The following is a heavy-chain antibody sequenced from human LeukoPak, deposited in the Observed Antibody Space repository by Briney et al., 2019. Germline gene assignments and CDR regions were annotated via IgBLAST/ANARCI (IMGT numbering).Heavy chain of an antibody. V-gene: IGHV1-2*02. CDR1: GYTFTGYY. CDR3: ARDRNSGSSLDI. Sequence: SVKVSCKASGYTFTGYYIHWVRQAPGQGLEWMGWIYPYSGDTNYAQNFQGRVTMTRDTSISTAYMELSSLKSDDTAVYYCARDRNSGSSLDIWGQGTMLTGSS. J-gene: IGHJ3*02. CDR2: IYPYSGDT. D-gene: IGHD6-6*01.